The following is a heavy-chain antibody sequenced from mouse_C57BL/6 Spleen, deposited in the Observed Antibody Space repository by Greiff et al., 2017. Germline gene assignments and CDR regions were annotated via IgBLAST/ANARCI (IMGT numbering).Heavy chain of an antibody. J-gene: IGHJ1*03. CDR3: ARLYGSSLWYFDV. V-gene: IGHV1-61*01. D-gene: IGHD1-1*01. CDR1: GYTFTSYW. CDR2: IYPSDSET. Sequence: QVQLQQPGAELVRPGSSVKLSCKASGYTFTSYWMDWVKQRPGQGLEWIGNIYPSDSETHYNQKFKDKATLTVDKSSSTAYMQLSSLTSEDSAVYYCARLYGSSLWYFDVWGTGTTVTVAS.